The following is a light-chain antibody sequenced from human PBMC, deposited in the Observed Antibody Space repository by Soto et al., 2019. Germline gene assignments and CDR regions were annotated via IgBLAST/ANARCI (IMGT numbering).Light chain of an antibody. CDR2: AAS. CDR1: QDISNY. J-gene: IGKJ4*01. CDR3: QNYNSAPLT. Sequence: DIQMTQSPSSLSASVGDRVTITCRASQDISNYLAWYQQKPGKVPQVLIFAASTLQSGVPSRFSGSASGTYLTLTNSSLQPEDVATYYCQNYNSAPLTFGGGTKVEI. V-gene: IGKV1-27*01.